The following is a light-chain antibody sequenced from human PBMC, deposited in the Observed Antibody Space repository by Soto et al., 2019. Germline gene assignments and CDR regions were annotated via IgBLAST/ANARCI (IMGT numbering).Light chain of an antibody. CDR1: QSISTY. Sequence: DIQMTQSPSSLYASIGDRDTISCRASQSISTYFNWYHQKPGRAPELLIYGASSLQRGVPSRFSGGVSGTDFILTINSLQPEDLGTYYCQKSYSTPLTFGQGTRLEIK. CDR3: QKSYSTPLT. V-gene: IGKV1-39*01. CDR2: GAS. J-gene: IGKJ5*01.